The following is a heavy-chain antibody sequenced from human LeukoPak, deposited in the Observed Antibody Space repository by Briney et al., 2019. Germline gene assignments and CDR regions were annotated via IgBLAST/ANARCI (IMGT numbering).Heavy chain of an antibody. V-gene: IGHV4-34*01. CDR2: ITHSGST. CDR1: GGSFSGYY. CDR3: ANSGYSFLDY. J-gene: IGHJ4*02. D-gene: IGHD2/OR15-2a*01. Sequence: SETLSLTCAVYGGSFSGYYWTWIRQPPGKGLEWVGEITHSGSTNYNPSLKSRVTISVDTSKNQLSLRLSSVTAADTAIYYCANSGYSFLDYWGQGTLVTVSS.